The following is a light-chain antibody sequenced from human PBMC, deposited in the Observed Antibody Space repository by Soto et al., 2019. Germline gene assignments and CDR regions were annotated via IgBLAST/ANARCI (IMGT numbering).Light chain of an antibody. J-gene: IGKJ4*01. CDR1: HGISNF. CDR2: AAS. Sequence: DIQLTQSPSSLSASVGDRVTITCRSSHGISNFLAWYKQKPGKAPKLLIYAASTLQSGVPSRFSGSGSGTDFTLTISSLQPEDFATYYCQQLESYPSTFGGGTKVDIK. CDR3: QQLESYPST. V-gene: IGKV1-9*01.